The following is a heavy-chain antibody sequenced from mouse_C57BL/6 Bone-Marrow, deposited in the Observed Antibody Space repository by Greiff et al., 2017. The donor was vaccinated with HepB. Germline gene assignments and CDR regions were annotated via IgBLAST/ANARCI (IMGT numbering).Heavy chain of an antibody. D-gene: IGHD2-3*01. CDR2: IRSKSSNYAT. CDR1: GFTFNTYA. CDR3: VRDLYDGYYEGVAY. J-gene: IGHJ3*01. V-gene: IGHV10-3*01. Sequence: VQLQESGGGLVQPKGSLKLSCAASGFTFNTYAMHWVRQAPGKGLEWVARIRSKSSNYATYYADSVKDRLTISRDDSQSMLYLQMNNLKTEDTAMYCCVRDLYDGYYEGVAYWGQGSLVTVSA.